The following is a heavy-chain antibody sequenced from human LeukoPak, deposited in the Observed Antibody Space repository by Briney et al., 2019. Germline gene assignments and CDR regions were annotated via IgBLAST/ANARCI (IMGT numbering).Heavy chain of an antibody. CDR2: ISYDGSNK. Sequence: GGSLRLSCAASGFTFSSYAMHWVRQAPGKGLEWVAVISYDGSNKYYADSVKGRFTISRDNSKNTLYLQMNSLRAEDTAVYYCARATPPYYYDSSGIFDYWGQGTLVTASS. V-gene: IGHV3-30-3*01. J-gene: IGHJ4*02. D-gene: IGHD3-22*01. CDR1: GFTFSSYA. CDR3: ARATPPYYYDSSGIFDY.